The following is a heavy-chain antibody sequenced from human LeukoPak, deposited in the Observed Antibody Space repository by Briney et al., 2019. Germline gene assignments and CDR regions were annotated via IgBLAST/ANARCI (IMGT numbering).Heavy chain of an antibody. CDR2: VYHSGST. CDR3: ARHAFFDSTGYYYYFDY. Sequence: PSETLSLTCAVSGYSISIGYYWGWIRPPPGKGLEWIGSVYHSGSTYYNPSLKSRVTLSMDTSKNQFSLKLNSATAADTAAYYCARHAFFDSTGYYYYFDYWGQGGLVTVSS. D-gene: IGHD3-22*01. V-gene: IGHV4-38-2*01. CDR1: GYSISIGYY. J-gene: IGHJ4*02.